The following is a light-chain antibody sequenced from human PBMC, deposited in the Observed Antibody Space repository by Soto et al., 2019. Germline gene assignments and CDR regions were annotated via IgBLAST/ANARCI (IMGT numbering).Light chain of an antibody. CDR3: GAWDSHLRTGI. CDR2: DDT. V-gene: IGLV1-51*01. CDR1: RSNIPYNY. J-gene: IGLJ2*01. Sequence: QSVLTQPPSVSAALGQTVTISCSGSRSNIPYNYVSWYQRLPGAAPKLLIYDDTKRPSGIPDRFSGSKSGTSATLDITGLQTGDEADYFCGAWDSHLRTGIFGGGTKLTVL.